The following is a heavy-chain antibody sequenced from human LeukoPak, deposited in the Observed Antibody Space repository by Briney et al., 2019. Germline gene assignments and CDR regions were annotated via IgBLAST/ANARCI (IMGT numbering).Heavy chain of an antibody. CDR1: GGSISSYY. CDR3: ARGRYSSSWYGYYYYMDV. Sequence: SETLSLTCTVSGGSISSYYWSWIRQPPGKGLEWIGYIYYSGSTNYNPSLKSRVTISVDTSKNQFSLKLSSVTAADTAVYYCARGRYSSSWYGYYYYMDVWGKGTTVTVSS. D-gene: IGHD6-13*01. J-gene: IGHJ6*03. CDR2: IYYSGST. V-gene: IGHV4-59*12.